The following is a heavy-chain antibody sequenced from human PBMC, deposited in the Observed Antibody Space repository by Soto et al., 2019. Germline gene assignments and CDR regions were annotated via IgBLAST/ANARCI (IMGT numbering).Heavy chain of an antibody. CDR3: TILRVAPSALDP. CDR1: GFIFSNNG. Sequence: QVQLVESGGGVVQPGRSLRLSCVGSGFIFSNNGMHWVRQTPVKGLEWVAFMSYDGSDTFYADSVKGRFTISRDNSKNTLLLHMSNLRADGTALYYCTILRVAPSALDPWGQGPLVTVSS. D-gene: IGHD6-6*01. J-gene: IGHJ5*02. V-gene: IGHV3-30*05. CDR2: MSYDGSDT.